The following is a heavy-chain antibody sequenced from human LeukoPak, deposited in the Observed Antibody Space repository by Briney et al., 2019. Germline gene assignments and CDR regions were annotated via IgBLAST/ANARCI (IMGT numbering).Heavy chain of an antibody. Sequence: GGPLRLSCVASGSTFGTVWMSWVRQAPGKGLEWVGNIQPDGTQQYPVDSLRGRFSISRDNARNSLFLQMNSLRVEDTAVYYCASQDYARFDPWGQGTLVTVSS. V-gene: IGHV3-7*01. J-gene: IGHJ5*02. CDR2: IQPDGTQQ. CDR3: ASQDYARFDP. CDR1: GSTFGTVW. D-gene: IGHD2-2*01.